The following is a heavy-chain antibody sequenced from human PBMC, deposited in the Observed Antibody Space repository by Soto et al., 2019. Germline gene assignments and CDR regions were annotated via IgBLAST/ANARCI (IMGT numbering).Heavy chain of an antibody. J-gene: IGHJ6*02. Sequence: PSETLSLTCTVSGGSISSYYWSWIRQPPGKGLEWIGYIYYSGSTNYNPSLKSRVTISVDTSKNQFSLKLSSVTAADTAVYYCARERAVAQWGMDVWGQGTKVTVYS. D-gene: IGHD6-19*01. V-gene: IGHV4-59*01. CDR1: GGSISSYY. CDR2: IYYSGST. CDR3: ARERAVAQWGMDV.